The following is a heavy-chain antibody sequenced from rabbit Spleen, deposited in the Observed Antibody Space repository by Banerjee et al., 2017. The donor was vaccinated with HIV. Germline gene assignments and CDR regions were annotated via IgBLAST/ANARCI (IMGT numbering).Heavy chain of an antibody. Sequence: QEQLEESAGGLVQPGGSLKLSCKASGFTLSSYYMNWVRQAPGKGLEWIGYIDPVFGITYYANWAKGRFTISKTSSTTVTLQMTSLTAADTATYFCARDLDGVIGWNFGWWGQGTLVTVS. CDR2: IDPVFGIT. J-gene: IGHJ3*01. CDR1: GFTLSSYYM. D-gene: IGHD4-1*01. CDR3: ARDLDGVIGWNFGW. V-gene: IGHV1S45*01.